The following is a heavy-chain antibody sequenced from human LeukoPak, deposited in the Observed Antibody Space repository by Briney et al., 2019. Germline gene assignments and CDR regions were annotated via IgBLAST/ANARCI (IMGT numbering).Heavy chain of an antibody. J-gene: IGHJ6*03. Sequence: ASVRVSCKASGYPFFSSGISWVRQAPGQGLEWLGWFSAYNGVTHYARKFRGRLTITTDTSTSTAYMELRSLRSDDTAIYYCARLRDCSDTGCANFYFYMDIWGKGTAITVSS. D-gene: IGHD2-21*01. V-gene: IGHV1-18*01. CDR3: ARLRDCSDTGCANFYFYMDI. CDR1: GYPFFSSG. CDR2: FSAYNGVT.